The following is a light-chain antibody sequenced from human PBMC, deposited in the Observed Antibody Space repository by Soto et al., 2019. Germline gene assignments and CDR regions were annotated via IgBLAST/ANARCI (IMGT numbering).Light chain of an antibody. CDR1: QSLESS. J-gene: IGKJ4*01. CDR3: QQRISLPRT. CDR2: HAS. V-gene: IGKV3-11*01. Sequence: DIVLTQSQATLSLSPGQRATLSCMASQSLESSLVWYQQKPGQAPTLLIYHASNRVTDIPSMFSGSGAGTDFTLTIRRLQRADFAIDYCQQRISLPRTFCGGKKVEIK.